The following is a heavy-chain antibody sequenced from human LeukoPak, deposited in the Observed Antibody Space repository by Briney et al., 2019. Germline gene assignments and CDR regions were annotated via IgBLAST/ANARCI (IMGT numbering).Heavy chain of an antibody. J-gene: IGHJ4*02. D-gene: IGHD5-18*01. CDR1: GFTFSSYG. CDR2: ISYDGSNK. V-gene: IGHV3-30*18. Sequence: GGSLRLSCAASGFTFSSYGMHWVPQAPGKGLEWVAVISYDGSNKYYADSVRGRFTISRDNSKNTLYLQMNSLRAEDTAVYYCAKVRGYSYGPFDYWGQGTLVTVSS. CDR3: AKVRGYSYGPFDY.